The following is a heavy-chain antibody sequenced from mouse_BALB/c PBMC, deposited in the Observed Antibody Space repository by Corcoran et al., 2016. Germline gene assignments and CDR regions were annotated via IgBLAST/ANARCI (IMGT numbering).Heavy chain of an antibody. CDR1: GYSFTSYY. CDR3: ARYYRYAMDY. J-gene: IGHJ4*01. D-gene: IGHD2-14*01. V-gene: IGHV1-66*01. Sequence: QVQLQQSGPELVKPGASVKISCKASGYSFTSYYIHWVKQRPGQGLEWIGWIFPGSGNTKYNEKFKGKATLTADVSSTTAYIQHSSLTSEDSAVYFCARYYRYAMDYWGQGTSVTVAS. CDR2: IFPGSGNT.